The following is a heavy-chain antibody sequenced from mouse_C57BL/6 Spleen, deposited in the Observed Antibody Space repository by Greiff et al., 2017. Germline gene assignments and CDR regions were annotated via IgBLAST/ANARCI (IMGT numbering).Heavy chain of an antibody. J-gene: IGHJ2*01. D-gene: IGHD2-3*01. CDR3: ARYTDGSYYFDY. V-gene: IGHV7-3*01. CDR1: GFTFTDYY. CDR2: IRNKANGYTT. Sequence: EVKLMESGGGLVQPGGSLSLSCAASGFTFTDYYMSWVRQPPGKALEWLGVIRNKANGYTTEYIASVKVRFTISSDNSQSILYLQMNALRAEDSATYYCARYTDGSYYFDYWGQGTTLTVSS.